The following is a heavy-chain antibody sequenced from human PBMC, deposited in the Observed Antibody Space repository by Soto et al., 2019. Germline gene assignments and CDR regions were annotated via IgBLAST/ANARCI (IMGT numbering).Heavy chain of an antibody. Sequence: SVSNAWMNWVRQAPGKGLEWVGRIKSKTDGGTTDYAAPVKGRFTISRDDSKNTLYLQMNSLKSEDTAVYYCTTVGGYYFDYWGQGTLVTVSS. CDR3: TTVGGYYFDY. D-gene: IGHD3-16*01. CDR1: SVSNAW. V-gene: IGHV3-15*07. J-gene: IGHJ4*02. CDR2: IKSKTDGGTT.